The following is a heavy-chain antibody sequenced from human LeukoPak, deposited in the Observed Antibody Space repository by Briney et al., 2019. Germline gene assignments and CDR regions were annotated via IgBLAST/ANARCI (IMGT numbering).Heavy chain of an antibody. D-gene: IGHD3-10*01. V-gene: IGHV4-59*12. CDR2: IYYSGST. Sequence: PSETLSLTCAVYGGSFSGYYWSWIRQPPGKGLEWIGYIYYSGSTNYNPSLKSRVTISVDTSKNQFSLKLSSVTAAGTAVYYCARGYYYYGSGLDLDYWGQGTLVTVSS. CDR1: GGSFSGYY. CDR3: ARGYYYYGSGLDLDY. J-gene: IGHJ4*02.